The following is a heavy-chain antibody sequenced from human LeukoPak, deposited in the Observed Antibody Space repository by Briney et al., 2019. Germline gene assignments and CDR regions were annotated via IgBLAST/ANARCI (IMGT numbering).Heavy chain of an antibody. J-gene: IGHJ4*02. D-gene: IGHD6-13*01. CDR2: ISAYNGNT. V-gene: IGHV1-18*01. Sequence: GASVKVSCKASGYTFTSYGISWVRQAPGQGLEWMGWISAYNGNTNYAQKLQGRVTMTTDTSTSTAYMELRSLRSDDTAVYYCARNQATSSSSWYYFDYWGQGTLVTVSS. CDR1: GYTFTSYG. CDR3: ARNQATSSSSWYYFDY.